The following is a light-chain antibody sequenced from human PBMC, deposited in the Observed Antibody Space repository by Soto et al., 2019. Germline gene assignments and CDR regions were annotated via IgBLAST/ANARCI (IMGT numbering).Light chain of an antibody. V-gene: IGKV1-5*03. CDR3: QQYSSDST. CDR1: QNINNW. Sequence: DIQMTQSPSTLSASAGDRVTITCRASQNINNWLAWYQQKPGKAPKLLIYRASSLENGVPSRFSGCGSGTDFIFTITSLQADDFATYYCQQYSSDSTFGQGTKVEIK. J-gene: IGKJ1*01. CDR2: RAS.